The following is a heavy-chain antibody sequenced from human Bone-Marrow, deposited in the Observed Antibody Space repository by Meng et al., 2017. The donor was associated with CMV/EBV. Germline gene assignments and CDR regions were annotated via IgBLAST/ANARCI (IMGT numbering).Heavy chain of an antibody. CDR3: ARITMVRGVSFDY. V-gene: IGHV3-66*01. CDR1: GFTVSCNY. CDR2: IYSGGST. Sequence: EVQLVGAGGGLGPPGGSLRLSCAASGFTVSCNYMSWVRQAPGKGLELVSVIYSGGSTYYPDSVKGRFTISRDNSKNTLYLQMNSLRAEDTAVYYCARITMVRGVSFDYWGQGTLVTVSS. J-gene: IGHJ4*02. D-gene: IGHD3-10*01.